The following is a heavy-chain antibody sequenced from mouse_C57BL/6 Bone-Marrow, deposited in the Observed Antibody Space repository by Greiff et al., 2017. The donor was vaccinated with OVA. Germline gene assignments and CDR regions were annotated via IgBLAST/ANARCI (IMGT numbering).Heavy chain of an antibody. J-gene: IGHJ4*01. Sequence: QVQLQQSGAELVRPGTSVKVSCKASGYAFTNYLIEWVKQRPGQGLEWIGVINPGSGGTNYNGKFKGKATLTADKSSSTAYMQLSSLTSEDSAVYCGAERGLDYWGQGTSVTVSS. CDR1: GYAFTNYL. D-gene: IGHD3-1*01. CDR3: AERGLDY. CDR2: INPGSGGT. V-gene: IGHV1-54*01.